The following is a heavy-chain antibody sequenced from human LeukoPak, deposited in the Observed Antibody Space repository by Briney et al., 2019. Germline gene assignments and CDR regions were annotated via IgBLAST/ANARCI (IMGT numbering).Heavy chain of an antibody. Sequence: SVKVSCKASGGTFSSYAISWVRQAPGQGLEWMGGIIPIFGTANYAQKFQGRVTITTDESTSTAYMELSSLRSEDTAVYYCARGNKGYCSSTSCYTGFDYWGQGTLVTVSS. CDR1: GGTFSSYA. CDR2: IIPIFGTA. CDR3: ARGNKGYCSSTSCYTGFDY. D-gene: IGHD2-2*02. J-gene: IGHJ4*02. V-gene: IGHV1-69*05.